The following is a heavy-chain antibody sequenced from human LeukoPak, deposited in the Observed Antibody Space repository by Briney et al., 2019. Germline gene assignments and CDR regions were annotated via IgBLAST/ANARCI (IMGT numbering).Heavy chain of an antibody. V-gene: IGHV3-74*01. CDR3: ARGPNSNWSGLDF. CDR2: ISPTGSTT. D-gene: IGHD6-6*01. CDR1: GFSFSGHW. J-gene: IGHJ4*02. Sequence: GGSLGLSCTASGFSFSGHWMHWARQLPGKGLVWVSRISPTGSTTSYADSVKGRFTVSRDNAKNTLYLQVNNLRAEDTAVYYCARGPNSNWSGLDFWGQGTLLTVSS.